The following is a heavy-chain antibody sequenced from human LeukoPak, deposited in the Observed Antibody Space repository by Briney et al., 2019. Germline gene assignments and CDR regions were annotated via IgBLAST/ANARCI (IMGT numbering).Heavy chain of an antibody. CDR3: ARVSREQNREIDY. D-gene: IGHD1-26*01. CDR2: IYHSGST. J-gene: IGHJ4*02. CDR1: GYSISSGYY. Sequence: SETLSLTCTVSGYSISSGYYWGWIRQPPGKGLEWIGSIYHSGSTYYNPSLKSRVTISVDTSKNQFSLKLSSVTAADTAVYYCARVSREQNREIDYWGQGTLVTVSS. V-gene: IGHV4-38-2*02.